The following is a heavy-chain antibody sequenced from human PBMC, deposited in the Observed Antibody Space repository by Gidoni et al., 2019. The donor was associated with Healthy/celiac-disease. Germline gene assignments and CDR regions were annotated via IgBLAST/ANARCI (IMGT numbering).Heavy chain of an antibody. CDR2: IKSKTDGGTT. Sequence: EVQLVESGGGLVKPGGSLRLSCAASGFTFSNAWMTWVRPAPGKGLEWVGRIKSKTDGGTTDYAAPVKGRFTISRDDSKNTLYLQMNSLKTEDTAVYYCTTDSVGIRYYDFWSGYPAGMDVWGQGTTVTVSS. CDR1: GFTFSNAW. J-gene: IGHJ6*02. V-gene: IGHV3-15*07. D-gene: IGHD3-3*01. CDR3: TTDSVGIRYYDFWSGYPAGMDV.